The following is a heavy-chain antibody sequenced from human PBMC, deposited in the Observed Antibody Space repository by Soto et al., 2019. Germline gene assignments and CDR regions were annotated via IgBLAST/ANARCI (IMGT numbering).Heavy chain of an antibody. CDR2: IGTAGDT. Sequence: GGSLRLSCAASGFTFSSYDMHWVRQATGKGLEWVSAIGTAGDTYYPGSVKGRFTISRENAKNSLYLQMNSLRAEDTAVYYCARATLPTYYYDSSGHRNYWYFDLWGRGTLVTVSS. CDR3: ARATLPTYYYDSSGHRNYWYFDL. D-gene: IGHD3-22*01. V-gene: IGHV3-13*01. CDR1: GFTFSSYD. J-gene: IGHJ2*01.